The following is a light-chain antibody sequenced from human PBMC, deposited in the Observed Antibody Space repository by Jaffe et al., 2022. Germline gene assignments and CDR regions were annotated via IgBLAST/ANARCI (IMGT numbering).Light chain of an antibody. CDR2: DVS. Sequence: QSALTQPRSVSGSPGQSVTISCTGTSSDVGGYNYVSWYQHHPGKAPKLLIYDVSERAAGVPDRFSGSKSVNTASLTISGLQADDEADYYCCSFAGTYSFEVFGTGTTVTVL. J-gene: IGLJ1*01. V-gene: IGLV2-11*01. CDR1: SSDVGGYNY. CDR3: CSFAGTYSFEV.